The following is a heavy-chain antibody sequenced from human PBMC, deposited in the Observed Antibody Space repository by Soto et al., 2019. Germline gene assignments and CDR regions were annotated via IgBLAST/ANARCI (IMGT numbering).Heavy chain of an antibody. CDR2: INHSGST. V-gene: IGHV4-34*01. Sequence: QVXXQQXXAGLXKPSXTLSLTCAXYGXSFSXXXXXXXRQPPGKGLEWIGEINHSGSTNYNPSLKSRVTISVDTSXXXXXXXXXXXXXXDTAVYYCARGVTIAARRNHNWFDPWGQGTLVTVXS. D-gene: IGHD6-6*01. CDR1: GXSFSXXX. CDR3: ARGVTIAARRNHNWFDP. J-gene: IGHJ5*02.